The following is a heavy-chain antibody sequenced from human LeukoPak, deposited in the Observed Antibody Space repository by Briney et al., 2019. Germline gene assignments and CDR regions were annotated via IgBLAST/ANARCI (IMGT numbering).Heavy chain of an antibody. CDR3: AGTYYYDSSGCYHYSL. V-gene: IGHV4-59*01. CDR1: GGSISSYY. CDR2: IYYSGST. D-gene: IGHD3-22*01. J-gene: IGHJ4*02. Sequence: SETLSLTCTVSGGSISSYYWSWIRQPPGKGLEWIGYIYYSGSTNYNPSLKSRVTISVDTSKNQFSLKLSSVTAADTAVYYCAGTYYYDSSGCYHYSLWGQGTLVTVSS.